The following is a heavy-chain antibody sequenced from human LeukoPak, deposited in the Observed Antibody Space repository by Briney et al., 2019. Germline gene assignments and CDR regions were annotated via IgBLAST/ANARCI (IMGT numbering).Heavy chain of an antibody. CDR3: AKEESVEGLPLHDY. CDR1: GFTFSSYA. CDR2: INNNGGNT. D-gene: IGHD3-10*01. J-gene: IGHJ4*02. V-gene: IGHV3-23*01. Sequence: GGSLRLSCAASGFTFSSYAMSWVRQAPGKGLGWVSGINNNGGNTYYADSVKGRFTISRDNSKNTLYLQMNSLRAEDTAVYYCAKEESVEGLPLHDYWGQGTLVTVSS.